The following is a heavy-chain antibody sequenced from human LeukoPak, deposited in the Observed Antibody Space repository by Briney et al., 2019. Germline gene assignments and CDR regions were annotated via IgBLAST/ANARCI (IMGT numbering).Heavy chain of an antibody. CDR3: ARETVPAITYSSGFGWFDP. D-gene: IGHD6-19*01. V-gene: IGHV4-59*01. J-gene: IGHJ5*02. CDR2: IYYSGST. CDR1: GGSISSYY. Sequence: SETLSLTCTVSGGSISSYYWSWIRQPPGKGLEWIGYIYYSGSTNYNPPLKSRVTISVDTSKNQFSLKLSSVTAADTAVYYCARETVPAITYSSGFGWFDPWGQGTLVTVSS.